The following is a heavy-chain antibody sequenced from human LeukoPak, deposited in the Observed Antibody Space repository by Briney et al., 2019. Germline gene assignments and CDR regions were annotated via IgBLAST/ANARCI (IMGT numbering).Heavy chain of an antibody. CDR2: IKQDGSEK. J-gene: IGHJ4*02. CDR1: GFTFSSHW. Sequence: GGSLRLSCAASGFTFSSHWMSWVRQAPGKGLEWVANIKQDGSEKYYVDSVKGRFTISRDNAKNSLYLQMNSLRAEDTAVYYCAREGVEMATESDYWGQGTLVTVSS. D-gene: IGHD1-1*01. V-gene: IGHV3-7*01. CDR3: AREGVEMATESDY.